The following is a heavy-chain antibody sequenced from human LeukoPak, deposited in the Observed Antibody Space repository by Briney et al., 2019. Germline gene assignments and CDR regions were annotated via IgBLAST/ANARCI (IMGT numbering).Heavy chain of an antibody. CDR2: INHSGST. J-gene: IGHJ3*02. CDR1: GGSFSGYY. D-gene: IGHD3-22*01. Sequence: SEALSLTCAVYGGSFSGYYWSWIRQPPGKGLEWIGEINHSGSTNYNPSLKSRVTISVDTSKNQFSLKLSSVTAADTAVYYCAREDRGVVVITTLDAFDIWGQGTMVTVSS. V-gene: IGHV4-34*01. CDR3: AREDRGVVVITTLDAFDI.